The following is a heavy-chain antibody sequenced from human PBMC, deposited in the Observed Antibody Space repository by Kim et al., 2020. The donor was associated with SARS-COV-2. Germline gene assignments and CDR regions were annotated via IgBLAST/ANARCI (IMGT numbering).Heavy chain of an antibody. J-gene: IGHJ4*02. CDR1: GFTFSDSF. Sequence: GGSLRLSCVASGFTFSDSFMSWIRQAPGKGLEWVSYISSSASYTNYADSVKGRFTISRDNAKDSLYLQMNSLRAEDTAVYYCARTGYCNGGICYSYYFDYWGQGNLVPVSS. D-gene: IGHD2-15*01. CDR3: ARTGYCNGGICYSYYFDY. CDR2: ISSSASYT. V-gene: IGHV3-11*03.